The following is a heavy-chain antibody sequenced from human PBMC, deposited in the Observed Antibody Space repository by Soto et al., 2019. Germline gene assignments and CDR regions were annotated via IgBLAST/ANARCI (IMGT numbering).Heavy chain of an antibody. V-gene: IGHV3-30-3*01. CDR3: AREWSEANPGY. J-gene: IGHJ4*02. CDR1: GFTFSNYS. CDR2: ISKDGDKK. D-gene: IGHD1-26*01. Sequence: GGSLRVSCAASGFTFSNYSMHWVRQAPGKGLEWVAVISKDGDKKYYADSVKGRFTISRDNSKNTLYLQMNSLRPEDTAVHYCAREWSEANPGYWGQGPHVTVSS.